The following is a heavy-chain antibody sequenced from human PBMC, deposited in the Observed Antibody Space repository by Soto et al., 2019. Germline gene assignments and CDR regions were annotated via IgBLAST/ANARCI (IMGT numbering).Heavy chain of an antibody. D-gene: IGHD3-10*01. CDR3: AREGDYYGSGSYFNWFDP. Sequence: SETLSLTCTVSGGSVSSGSYYWSWIRQPPGKGLEWIGYIYYSGSTNYNPSLKSRVTISVDTSKNQFSLKLSSVTAADTAVYYCAREGDYYGSGSYFNWFDPWGQGTLVTVSS. V-gene: IGHV4-61*01. J-gene: IGHJ5*02. CDR1: GGSVSSGSYY. CDR2: IYYSGST.